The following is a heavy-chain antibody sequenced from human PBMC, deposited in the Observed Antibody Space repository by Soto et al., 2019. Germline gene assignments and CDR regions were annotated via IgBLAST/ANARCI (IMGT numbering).Heavy chain of an antibody. V-gene: IGHV3-11*01. Sequence: SLRLSCSASVFTFSDYYMSWIRQAPGKGLEWVSYISSSGSTIYYADSVKGRFTISRDNAKNSLYLQMNSLRAEDTAVYYCAREPMIVVVITTPVAASHPMWGQGTLVTVSS. CDR1: VFTFSDYY. J-gene: IGHJ4*02. CDR2: ISSSGSTI. D-gene: IGHD3-22*01. CDR3: AREPMIVVVITTPVAASHPM.